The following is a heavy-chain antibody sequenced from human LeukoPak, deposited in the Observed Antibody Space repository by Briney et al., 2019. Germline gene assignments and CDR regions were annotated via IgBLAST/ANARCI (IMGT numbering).Heavy chain of an antibody. J-gene: IGHJ4*02. CDR3: ARGDFWSGYWGYSYGSDDY. V-gene: IGHV3-7*01. CDR2: IKQDGSEK. D-gene: IGHD3-3*01. CDR1: GFTFSSYW. Sequence: GGSLRLSCAASGFTFSSYWMSWVRQAPGKGLEWVANIKQDGSEKYYVDSVKGRLTISRDNAKNSLYLQMNSPRAEDTAVYYCARGDFWSGYWGYSYGSDDYWGQGTLVTVSS.